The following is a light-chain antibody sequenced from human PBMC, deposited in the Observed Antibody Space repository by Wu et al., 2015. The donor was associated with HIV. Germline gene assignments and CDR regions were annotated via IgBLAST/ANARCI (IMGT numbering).Light chain of an antibody. CDR1: QGIRND. J-gene: IGKJ1*01. CDR3: QQYNNYPWT. V-gene: IGKV1-6*01. CDR2: KAS. Sequence: AIQMTQSPSSLSASVGDRVTITCRASQGIRNDLGWYQQKPGKAPKLLIYKASSLESGVPSRFSGSGSGTEFTLTISSLQPDDFATYYCQQYNNYPWTFGQGTKVEIK.